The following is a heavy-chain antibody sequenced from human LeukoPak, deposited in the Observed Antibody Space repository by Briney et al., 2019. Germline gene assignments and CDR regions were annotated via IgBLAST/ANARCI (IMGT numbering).Heavy chain of an antibody. D-gene: IGHD1-26*01. V-gene: IGHV3-9*01. CDR2: ISWNSGSI. J-gene: IGHJ6*02. Sequence: GGSLRLSCAASGFTFDDYAMHWVRQAPGKGLEWVSGISWNSGSIGYADSVKGRFTISRDNAKNSLYLQMNSLRAEDTALYYCAKGFSGSYYYYGMDVWGHGTTVTVSS. CDR3: AKGFSGSYYYYGMDV. CDR1: GFTFDDYA.